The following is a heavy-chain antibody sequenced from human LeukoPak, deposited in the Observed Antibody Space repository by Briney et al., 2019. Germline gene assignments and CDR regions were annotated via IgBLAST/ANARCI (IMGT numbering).Heavy chain of an antibody. J-gene: IGHJ4*02. CDR1: GFTFGDYA. D-gene: IGHD4-23*01. Sequence: GSLRLSCTASGFTFGDYAMSWIRQPPGKGLEWIGEINHSGSTNYNPSLKSRVTISVDTSKNQFSLKLSSVTAADTAVYYCARVTTVVTRGFDYWGQGTLVTVSS. V-gene: IGHV4-34*01. CDR2: INHSGST. CDR3: ARVTTVVTRGFDY.